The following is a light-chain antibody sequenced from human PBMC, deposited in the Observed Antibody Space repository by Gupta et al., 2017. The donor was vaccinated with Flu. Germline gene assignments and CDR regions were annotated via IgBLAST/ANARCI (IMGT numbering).Light chain of an antibody. Sequence: QSALTQPASVSGSPGQSITLSCTGPSSDVGRSDYVSWYQQHPDKAPKLIIYDVTNRPSGVSSRFSGSKSGNTASLTISGLQAEDETDYYCSSYTSGSTFYVFGTGTKVTVL. CDR3: SSYTSGSTFYV. J-gene: IGLJ1*01. V-gene: IGLV2-14*01. CDR1: SSDVGRSDY. CDR2: DVT.